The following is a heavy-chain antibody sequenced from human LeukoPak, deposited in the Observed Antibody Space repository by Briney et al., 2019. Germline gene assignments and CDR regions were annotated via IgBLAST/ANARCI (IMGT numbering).Heavy chain of an antibody. CDR1: GYTFIDYF. V-gene: IGHV1-2*06. D-gene: IGHD7-27*01. J-gene: IGHJ4*02. CDR3: ARDLSSASNWEFDD. CDR2: LNPNNGYT. Sequence: GASVKVSCKTSGYTFIDYFIRWVRQAPGQGLEWMGRLNPNNGYTFYTEEFQGRVTMTSDTSISTAYMELTGLTSDDTALYYCARDLSSASNWEFDDWRQGTLATVSS.